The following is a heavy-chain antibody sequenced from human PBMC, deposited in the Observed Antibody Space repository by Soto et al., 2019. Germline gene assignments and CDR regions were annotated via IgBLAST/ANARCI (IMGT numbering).Heavy chain of an antibody. CDR2: ISSSSSYT. J-gene: IGHJ4*02. D-gene: IGHD5-12*01. CDR3: ARSNSGYDGWYYFDY. V-gene: IGHV3-11*06. Sequence: GGSLRLSCAASGFTFSDYYMSWIRQAPGKGLEWVSYISSSSSYTNYADSAKGRFTISRDNAKNSLYLQMNSLRAEDTAVYYCARSNSGYDGWYYFDYWGQGTLVTVSS. CDR1: GFTFSDYY.